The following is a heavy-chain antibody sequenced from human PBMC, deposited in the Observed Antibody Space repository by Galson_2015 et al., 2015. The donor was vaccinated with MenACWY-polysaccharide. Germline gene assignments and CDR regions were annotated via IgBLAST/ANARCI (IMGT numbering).Heavy chain of an antibody. CDR1: GFTFSSYA. CDR2: VSGSRSST. V-gene: IGHV3-23*01. D-gene: IGHD3-22*01. Sequence: SLRLSCAASGFTFSSYAMSWVRQAPGKGLEWVSTVSGSRSSTYYADSVKGRFTISRDDSKNTAYLQMNSLKTEDTAIYYCSGAYDITPLWGQGTLVTVSS. CDR3: SGAYDITPL. J-gene: IGHJ4*02.